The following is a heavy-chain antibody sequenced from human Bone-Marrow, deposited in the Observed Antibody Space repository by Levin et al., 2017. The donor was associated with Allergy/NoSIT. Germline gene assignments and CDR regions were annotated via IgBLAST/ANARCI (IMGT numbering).Heavy chain of an antibody. D-gene: IGHD4-23*01. Sequence: VASVKVSCKGSGYSFTSYWIGWVRQMPGKGLEWMGIIYPGDSDTRYSPSFQGQVTISADKSISTAYLQWSSLKASDTAMYYCARHYGGTLGANDYWGQGTLVTVSS. CDR3: ARHYGGTLGANDY. CDR2: IYPGDSDT. J-gene: IGHJ4*02. V-gene: IGHV5-51*01. CDR1: GYSFTSYW.